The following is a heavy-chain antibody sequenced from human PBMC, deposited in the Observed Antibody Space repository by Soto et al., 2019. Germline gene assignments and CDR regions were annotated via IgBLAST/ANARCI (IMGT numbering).Heavy chain of an antibody. Sequence: VQLVESGGDLVQPGGSLRLSCAASAFTFSSYNMNWVRQAPGKGLEWISYITSSSSTIYYADSVKGRFTISRDNAKNALYLQINCLRTYDTAVYYCARLAANTSRHFDYWGQGTLVTVSS. V-gene: IGHV3-48*01. CDR3: ARLAANTSRHFDY. CDR1: AFTFSSYN. D-gene: IGHD2-15*01. CDR2: ITSSSSTI. J-gene: IGHJ4*02.